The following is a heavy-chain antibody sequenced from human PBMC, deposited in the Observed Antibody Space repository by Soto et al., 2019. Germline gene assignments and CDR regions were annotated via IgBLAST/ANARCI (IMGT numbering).Heavy chain of an antibody. CDR3: ASNGYCSSTSCQKNWFDP. CDR1: GGTFSSYA. Sequence: SVKVSCKASGGTFSSYAISWVRQAPGQGLEWMGRIIPIFGTANYAQKFQGRVTITADKSTSTAYMELSSLRSEDTAVYYCASNGYCSSTSCQKNWFDPWGQGTLVTVSS. J-gene: IGHJ5*02. V-gene: IGHV1-69*06. D-gene: IGHD2-2*01. CDR2: IIPIFGTA.